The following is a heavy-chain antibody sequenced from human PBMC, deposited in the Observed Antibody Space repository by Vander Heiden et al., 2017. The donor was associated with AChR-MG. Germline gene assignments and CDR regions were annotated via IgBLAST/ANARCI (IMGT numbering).Heavy chain of an antibody. Sequence: EVQLVESGGGLVKPGGSLRLSCAASGFTFSNAWMSWVRQAPGKGLEWVGRIKSKTDGGTTDYAAPVKGRFTISRDDSKNTLYLQMNSLKTEDTAVYYCTTLYCSSTSCYNGWFDPWGQGTMVTVSS. CDR1: GFTFSNAW. D-gene: IGHD2-2*02. CDR2: IKSKTDGGTT. J-gene: IGHJ5*02. CDR3: TTLYCSSTSCYNGWFDP. V-gene: IGHV3-15*01.